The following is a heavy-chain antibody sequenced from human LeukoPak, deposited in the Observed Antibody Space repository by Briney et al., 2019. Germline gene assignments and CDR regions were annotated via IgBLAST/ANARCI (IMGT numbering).Heavy chain of an antibody. CDR1: GYTFTSYG. V-gene: IGHV1-18*01. CDR3: ARDGEGGDGYNLIAYYYGMDV. Sequence: ASVKVSCKASGYTFTSYGISWVRQAPGQGLEWMGWISAYNGNTNHAQKLQGRVTMTTDTSTSTAYMELRSLRSDDTAVYYCARDGEGGDGYNLIAYYYGMDVWGQGTTVTVSS. J-gene: IGHJ6*02. CDR2: ISAYNGNT. D-gene: IGHD5-24*01.